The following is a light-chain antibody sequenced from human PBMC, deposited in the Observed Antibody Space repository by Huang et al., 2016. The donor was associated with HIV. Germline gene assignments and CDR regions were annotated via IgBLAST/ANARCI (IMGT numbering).Light chain of an antibody. CDR3: QQYGSSPGT. V-gene: IGKV3-20*01. CDR2: GSS. CDR1: QSVSRGY. J-gene: IGKJ1*01. Sequence: EIVLTQSPGTLSLSPGERATLSCRASQSVSRGYLAWYQQKPCQAPRLLIYGSSSRATGIPDRFSDSGSGTDFTLTISRLEPEDFAVYYCQQYGSSPGTFGQGTKVEIK.